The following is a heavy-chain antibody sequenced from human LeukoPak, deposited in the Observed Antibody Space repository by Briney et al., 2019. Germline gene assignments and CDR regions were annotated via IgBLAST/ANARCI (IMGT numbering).Heavy chain of an antibody. D-gene: IGHD1-26*01. J-gene: IGHJ4*02. CDR1: GGSISSSSYY. V-gene: IGHV4-39*01. Sequence: SETLSLTCTVSGGSISSSSYYWGWIRQPPGKGLEWIGSIYYSGSTYYNPSLKSRVTISVDTSKNQFSLKLSSVTAADTAVYYCARASGGSSVFDYWGQGTLVTVSS. CDR2: IYYSGST. CDR3: ARASGGSSVFDY.